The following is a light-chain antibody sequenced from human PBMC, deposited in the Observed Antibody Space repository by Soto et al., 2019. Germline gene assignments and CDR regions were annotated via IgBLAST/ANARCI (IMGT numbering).Light chain of an antibody. J-gene: IGKJ5*01. CDR2: GAF. Sequence: EIVLTQSPATLSLSPGERANLSCRASPSVANFVAWYQQKPGQAPRLLIYGAFNRATGIPARFSGSGSGTDFTLTISSLEPEDSAVYYCQQRNIWPPVTFGHGTRLEIK. CDR3: QQRNIWPPVT. CDR1: PSVANF. V-gene: IGKV3-11*01.